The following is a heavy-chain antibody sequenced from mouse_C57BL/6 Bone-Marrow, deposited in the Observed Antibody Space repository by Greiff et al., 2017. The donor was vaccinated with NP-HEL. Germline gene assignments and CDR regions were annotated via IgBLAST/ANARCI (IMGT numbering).Heavy chain of an antibody. CDR1: GFNIKDDY. Sequence: VQLQQSGAELVRPGASVKLSCTASGFNIKDDYMHWVKQRPEQGLEWIGWIDPENGDTEYASKFQGKATITADTSSNTAYLQLSSLTSEDTAVYYCTTEGLYGYDGYFDVWGTGTTVTVSS. CDR2: IDPENGDT. V-gene: IGHV14-4*01. J-gene: IGHJ1*03. CDR3: TTEGLYGYDGYFDV. D-gene: IGHD2-2*01.